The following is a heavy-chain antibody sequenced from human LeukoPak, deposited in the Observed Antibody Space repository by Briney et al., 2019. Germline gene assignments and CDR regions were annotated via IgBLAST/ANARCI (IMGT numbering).Heavy chain of an antibody. V-gene: IGHV3-74*01. CDR1: GFTFSSYW. CDR3: ARGRSSARGNDY. Sequence: GGSLRLSCAASGFTFSSYWMHWVRQAPGKGLVWVSRINSDGSSTSYADSVKGRFTISRDNAKNTLYLQMNSLRAEDTAAYYCARGRSSARGNDYWGQGTLVTVSS. CDR2: INSDGSST. D-gene: IGHD3-22*01. J-gene: IGHJ4*02.